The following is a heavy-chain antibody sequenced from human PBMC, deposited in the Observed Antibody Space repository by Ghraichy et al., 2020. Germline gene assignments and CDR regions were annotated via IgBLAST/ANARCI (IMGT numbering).Heavy chain of an antibody. V-gene: IGHV5-51*01. Sequence: GESLNISCKGSGYSFTSYWIGWVRQMPGKGLEWMGIIYPGDSDTRYSPSFQGQVTISADKSISTAYLQWSSLKASDTAMYYCARRPYCSGGSCYSLDAFDIWGQGTMVTVSS. CDR2: IYPGDSDT. CDR1: GYSFTSYW. CDR3: ARRPYCSGGSCYSLDAFDI. D-gene: IGHD2-15*01. J-gene: IGHJ3*02.